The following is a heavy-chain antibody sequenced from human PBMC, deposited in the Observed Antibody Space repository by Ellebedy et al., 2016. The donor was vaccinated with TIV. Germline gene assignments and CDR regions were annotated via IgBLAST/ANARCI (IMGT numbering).Heavy chain of an antibody. CDR2: IKQDGSEK. Sequence: PGGSLRLSCAASGFTFSSYWMSWVRQAPGKGLEWVANIKQDGSEKYYVDSVKGRFTISRDNAKNSLYLQMNSLKTEDSAVYYCTRVDLNRQTWNYRARDYWGQGTLVTVSS. CDR1: GFTFSSYW. J-gene: IGHJ4*02. CDR3: TRVDLNRQTWNYRARDY. V-gene: IGHV3-7*03. D-gene: IGHD1-7*01.